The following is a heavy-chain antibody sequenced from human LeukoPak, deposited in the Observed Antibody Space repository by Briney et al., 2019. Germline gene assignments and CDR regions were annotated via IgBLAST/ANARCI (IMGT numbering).Heavy chain of an antibody. Sequence: GGSLRLSCAASGFTFSSYWMSWVRQAPGKGLEWVSAISGSGGSTYYADSVKGRFTISRDNSKNTLYLQMNSLRAEDTAVYYCWASNYNNWFDPWGQGTLVTVSS. V-gene: IGHV3-23*01. CDR2: ISGSGGST. CDR1: GFTFSSYW. D-gene: IGHD4-11*01. J-gene: IGHJ5*02. CDR3: WASNYNNWFDP.